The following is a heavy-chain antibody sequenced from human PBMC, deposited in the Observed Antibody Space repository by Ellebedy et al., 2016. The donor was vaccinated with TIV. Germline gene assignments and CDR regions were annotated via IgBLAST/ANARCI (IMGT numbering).Heavy chain of an antibody. CDR3: ARDRIVDTATYYGMDV. CDR2: IIPIFGTA. Sequence: SVKVSCXASGGTFSSYAISWVRQAPGQGLEWMGGIIPIFGTANYAQKFQGRVTITADKSTSTAYMELSSLRSEDTAVYYCARDRIVDTATYYGMDVWGQGTTVTVSS. V-gene: IGHV1-69*06. D-gene: IGHD5-18*01. CDR1: GGTFSSYA. J-gene: IGHJ6*02.